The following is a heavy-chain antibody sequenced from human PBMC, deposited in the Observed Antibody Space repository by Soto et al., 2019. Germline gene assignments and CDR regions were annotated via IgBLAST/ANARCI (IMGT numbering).Heavy chain of an antibody. CDR3: AKGDSSDWFPFDY. J-gene: IGHJ4*02. CDR1: GFTFSSYG. D-gene: IGHD3-22*01. Sequence: EVQLLESGGGLVQPGGSLRLSCAASGFTFSSYGMTWVRQAPGKGLEWVSAISTSGGRTYYADSVKGRFTISRDNSKNTLFLQMNSLRAEDTALYYCAKGDSSDWFPFDYWGQGTRVTVSS. V-gene: IGHV3-23*01. CDR2: ISTSGGRT.